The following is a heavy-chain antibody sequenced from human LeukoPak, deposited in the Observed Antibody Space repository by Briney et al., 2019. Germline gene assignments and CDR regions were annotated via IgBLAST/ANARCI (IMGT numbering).Heavy chain of an antibody. CDR1: GFIFSTYW. CDR2: INTDGSST. Sequence: GGSLRLSCAASGFIFSTYWMHWVRQAPGKGLVWVSRINTDGSSTAYAASVKGRFTISRDNTKNILYLQMNSLRAEDTALYYCARERVGSDYYGLDVWGQGTAVSVSS. CDR3: ARERVGSDYYGLDV. D-gene: IGHD6-25*01. J-gene: IGHJ6*02. V-gene: IGHV3-74*01.